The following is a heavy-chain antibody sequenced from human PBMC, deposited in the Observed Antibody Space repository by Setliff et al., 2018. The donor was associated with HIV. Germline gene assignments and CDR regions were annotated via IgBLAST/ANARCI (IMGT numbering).Heavy chain of an antibody. D-gene: IGHD6-13*01. CDR1: GYTFTSYD. CDR2: MNPNSGNT. CDR3: ARGIGISSSWDSLGWYNWFDP. J-gene: IGHJ5*02. Sequence: ASVKVSCKASGYTFTSYDINWVRQATGQGLEWMGRMNPNSGNTGYAQKFQGRVTMTRNTSISTAYMELSSLRSEDTAVYYCARGIGISSSWDSLGWYNWFDPWGQGTLVTVSS. V-gene: IGHV1-8*01.